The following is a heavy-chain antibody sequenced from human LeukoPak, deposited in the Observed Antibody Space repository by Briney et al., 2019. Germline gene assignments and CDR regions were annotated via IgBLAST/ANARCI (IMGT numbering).Heavy chain of an antibody. D-gene: IGHD2-8*01. V-gene: IGHV3-48*02. J-gene: IGHJ4*02. CDR3: ARDRAYGDY. Sequence: SNSTIYYADSLQGRFTISRDNAKNSLYLQMNSLRDEDTAAYYCARDRAYGDYWGQGALVTVSS. CDR2: SNSTI.